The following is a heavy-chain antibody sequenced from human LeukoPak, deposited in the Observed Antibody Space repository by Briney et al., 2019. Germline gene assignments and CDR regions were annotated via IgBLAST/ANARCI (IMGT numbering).Heavy chain of an antibody. D-gene: IGHD3-10*01. V-gene: IGHV3-21*01. CDR1: GFTFSSYS. CDR3: ASFMEYYYGSGSQGGMDV. Sequence: GGSLRLSCAASGFTFSSYSMNWVRQAPGKGLEWVSSISSSSSYIYYADSVKGRFTISRDNAKNSLYLQMNSLRAEDTAVYYCASFMEYYYGSGSQGGMDVWGQGTTVTVSS. CDR2: ISSSSSYI. J-gene: IGHJ6*02.